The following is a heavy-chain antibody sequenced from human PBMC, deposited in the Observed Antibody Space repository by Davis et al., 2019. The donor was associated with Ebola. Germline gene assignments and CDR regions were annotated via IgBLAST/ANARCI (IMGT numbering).Heavy chain of an antibody. CDR1: GFPFSAYY. D-gene: IGHD6-6*01. CDR2: SRNKENRYST. V-gene: IGHV3-72*01. Sequence: GESLKISCAVSGFPFSAYYMDWVRLTPGKGLEWVGLSRNKENRYSTEYAASVKGRFTISRDDSRSIAYLQMDSLKIEDTAVYYCSRDLKQRPPSYYDGMDVWGQGTSVTVSS. CDR3: SRDLKQRPPSYYDGMDV. J-gene: IGHJ6*02.